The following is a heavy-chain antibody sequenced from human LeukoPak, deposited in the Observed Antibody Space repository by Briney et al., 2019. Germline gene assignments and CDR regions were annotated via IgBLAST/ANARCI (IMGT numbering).Heavy chain of an antibody. D-gene: IGHD6-6*01. CDR2: IWYDGSNK. J-gene: IGHJ4*02. V-gene: IGHV3-33*01. CDR1: GFTFSSYG. CDR3: ARGVYYFDY. Sequence: GGSLRLSCAASGFTFSSYGMHWVRQAPGKGLEWVAVIWYDGSNKYYADSVKGRFTISRDNARNSLYLQMNSLRAEDTAVYYCARGVYYFDYWGQGILVTVSS.